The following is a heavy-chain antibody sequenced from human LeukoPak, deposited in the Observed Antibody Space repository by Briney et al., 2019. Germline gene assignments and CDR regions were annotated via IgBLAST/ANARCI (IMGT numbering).Heavy chain of an antibody. CDR1: GGSFSGYY. J-gene: IGHJ4*02. D-gene: IGHD3-22*01. V-gene: IGHV4-34*01. Sequence: SETLSFTCAVYGGSFSGYYWSWIRQPPGKGLEWIGEINHSGSTNYNPSLKSRVTISVDTSKNQFSLKLSSVTAADTAVYYCAREGAVGYDSSGVDYWGQGTLVTVSS. CDR3: AREGAVGYDSSGVDY. CDR2: INHSGST.